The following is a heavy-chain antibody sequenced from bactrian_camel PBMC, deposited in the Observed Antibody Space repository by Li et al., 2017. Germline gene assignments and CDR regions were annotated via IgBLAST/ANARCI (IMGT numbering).Heavy chain of an antibody. CDR2: IDSDGRT. J-gene: IGHJ4*01. CDR1: VSGTTYMSHC. Sequence: HVQLVESGGGSVQAGGSLTLSCAASVSGTTYMSHCMGWFRQVPGKGREGVAAIDSDGRTAYAESVKGRFTISQDNANNTLYLQMNSLEPEDTASYYCAAGYDGMWYCGQIVGHYEYNFWGQGTQVTVS. CDR3: AAGYDGMWYCGQIVGHYEYNF. V-gene: IGHV3S9*01. D-gene: IGHD6*01.